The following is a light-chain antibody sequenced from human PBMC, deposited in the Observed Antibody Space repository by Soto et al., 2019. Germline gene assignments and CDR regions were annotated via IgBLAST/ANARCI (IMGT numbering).Light chain of an antibody. CDR2: GAS. CDR3: QQYNIWPLP. J-gene: IGKJ4*01. CDR1: QSVSTK. Sequence: EVVMTQSPATLSVSPGERATLSCRASQSVSTKLAWYQQKPGQAPRLLIYGASTRATGIPASFSGSGSGTECTLTISSLQSEDLAVYYCQQYNIWPLPFGGGTKVEIK. V-gene: IGKV3-15*01.